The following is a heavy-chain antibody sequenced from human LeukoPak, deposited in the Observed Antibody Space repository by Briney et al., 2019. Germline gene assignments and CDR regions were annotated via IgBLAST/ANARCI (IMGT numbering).Heavy chain of an antibody. CDR3: AREGVPYCSGGSCSPDLNYFDY. D-gene: IGHD2-15*01. CDR2: IYYNGST. J-gene: IGHJ4*02. V-gene: IGHV4-39*07. Sequence: PSGTLSLTCTVSGGSISSSSYYWGWIRQPPGKGLEWIGSIYYNGSTYYNPSLKSRVTISVDTSKNQFSLNLNSVTAADTAVYYCAREGVPYCSGGSCSPDLNYFDYWGQGTLVTVSS. CDR1: GGSISSSSYY.